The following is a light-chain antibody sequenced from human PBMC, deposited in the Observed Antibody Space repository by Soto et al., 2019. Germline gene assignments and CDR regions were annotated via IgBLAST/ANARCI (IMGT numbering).Light chain of an antibody. CDR3: QSYDSDVSAWV. V-gene: IGLV1-40*01. J-gene: IGLJ3*02. Sequence: QSVLTQPPSESGAPGQTVTISCAGTSSNIGSNYDVHWYQHLPGTAPKLLIFGYTNRPSGVPDRFSGSKSGTSASLAITELQSEDEAAYYCQSYDSDVSAWVFGGGTKLTVL. CDR1: SSNIGSNYD. CDR2: GYT.